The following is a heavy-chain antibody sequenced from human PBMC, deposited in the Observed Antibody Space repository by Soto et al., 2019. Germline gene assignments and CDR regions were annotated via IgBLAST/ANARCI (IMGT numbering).Heavy chain of an antibody. V-gene: IGHV4-59*01. D-gene: IGHD3-16*02. CDR2: IFYSGNT. J-gene: IGHJ4*02. Sequence: PSETLSLTCSVSGGSISSYYWSWIRQPPGKGLEWIGYIFYSGNTSYNPSLKSRVTISVDTSKNQFSLQLSSVTAADTAVYYCARMNDYVWGNYRVFDYWGQGTLVTVSS. CDR3: ARMNDYVWGNYRVFDY. CDR1: GGSISSYY.